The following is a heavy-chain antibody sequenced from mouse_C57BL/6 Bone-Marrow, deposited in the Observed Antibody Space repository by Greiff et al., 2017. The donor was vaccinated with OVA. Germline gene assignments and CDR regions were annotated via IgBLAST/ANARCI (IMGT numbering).Heavy chain of an antibody. D-gene: IGHD2-12*01. V-gene: IGHV5-4*01. Sequence: EVKLVESGGGLVKPGGSLKLSCAASGFTFSSYAMSWVRQTPEKRLEWVATISDGGSYTYYPDNVKGRFTISRDNATNNLYLQMSHLKSEDTAMYYCARDLGYYPWFAYWGQGTLVTVSA. CDR1: GFTFSSYA. CDR2: ISDGGSYT. CDR3: ARDLGYYPWFAY. J-gene: IGHJ3*01.